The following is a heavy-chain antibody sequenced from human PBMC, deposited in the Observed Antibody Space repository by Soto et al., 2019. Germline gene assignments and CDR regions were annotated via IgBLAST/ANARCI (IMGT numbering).Heavy chain of an antibody. CDR2: IDPSDSYT. J-gene: IGHJ6*02. CDR3: ARRERPLGWLAHLTGLDGMDV. Sequence: PGESLKISCKGSGYSFTSYWISWVRQMPGKGLEWMGRIDPSDSYTNYSPSFQGHVTISADKSISTAYLQWSSLKASDTAMYYCARRERPLGWLAHLTGLDGMDVWGQGTTVTVSS. V-gene: IGHV5-10-1*01. CDR1: GYSFTSYW. D-gene: IGHD6-19*01.